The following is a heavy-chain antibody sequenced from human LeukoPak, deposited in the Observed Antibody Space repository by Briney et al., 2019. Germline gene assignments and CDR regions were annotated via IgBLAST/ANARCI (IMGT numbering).Heavy chain of an antibody. CDR3: ASLVGATIDY. CDR1: GGSISSSNW. J-gene: IGHJ4*02. Sequence: PSGTLSLTCAVPGGSISSSNWWSWVRQSPEKGLEWIGEIHHSGTTNYNPSLKSRVTISVDRSKNQFSLKLSSVTAADTAVYYCASLVGATIDYWGQGTLVTVSS. CDR2: IHHSGTT. D-gene: IGHD1-26*01. V-gene: IGHV4-4*02.